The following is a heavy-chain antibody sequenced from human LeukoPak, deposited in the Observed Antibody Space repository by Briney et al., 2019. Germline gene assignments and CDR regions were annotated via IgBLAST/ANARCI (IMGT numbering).Heavy chain of an antibody. CDR2: IYYSGST. V-gene: IGHV4-59*01. Sequence: PSETLSLTCTVSGGSISSYYWSWLRQPPGKGLEWIGYIYYSGSTNYNPSLKSRVTISVDTSKNQFSLKLSSVTAADTAVYYCARGEGYYGSGSYDYWGQGTLVTVSS. CDR3: ARGEGYYGSGSYDY. J-gene: IGHJ4*02. CDR1: GGSISSYY. D-gene: IGHD3-10*01.